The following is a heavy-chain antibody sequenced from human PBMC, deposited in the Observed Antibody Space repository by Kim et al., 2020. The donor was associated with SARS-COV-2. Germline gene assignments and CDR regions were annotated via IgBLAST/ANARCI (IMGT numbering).Heavy chain of an antibody. J-gene: IGHJ6*02. V-gene: IGHV4-39*01. D-gene: IGHD6-13*01. CDR1: GGSISSSSYY. Sequence: SETLSLTCTVSGGSISSSSYYWGWIRQPPGKGLEWIGSIYYSGSTYYNPSLKSRVTISVDTSKNQFSLKLSSVTAADTAVYYCVGQYSSSWDYYYGMDVWGQGTTVTVSS. CDR2: IYYSGST. CDR3: VGQYSSSWDYYYGMDV.